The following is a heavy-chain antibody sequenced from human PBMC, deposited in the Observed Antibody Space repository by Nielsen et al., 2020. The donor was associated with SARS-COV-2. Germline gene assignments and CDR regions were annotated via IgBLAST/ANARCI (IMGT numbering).Heavy chain of an antibody. CDR2: ISAYNGNT. CDR1: GYTFTSYG. D-gene: IGHD5-18*01. CDR3: ARDDVLQLWSQVGRYFDY. V-gene: IGHV1-18*01. Sequence: ASVKVSCKASGYTFTSYGISWVRQAPGQGLEWMGWISAYNGNTNYAQKLQGRVTMTTDTSTSTAYMELRSLRSDDTAVYYCARDDVLQLWSQVGRYFDYWGQGTLVTVSS. J-gene: IGHJ4*02.